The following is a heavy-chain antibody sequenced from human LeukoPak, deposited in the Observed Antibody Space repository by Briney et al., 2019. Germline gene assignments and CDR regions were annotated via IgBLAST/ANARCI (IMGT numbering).Heavy chain of an antibody. Sequence: KPSETLSLTCTVSGGSVSTYYWNWIRQPPGKGLEWIGYIYYSGSTNYNPSLKSRLTISVDTSNNQFSLKLSSVTAADTAVYYCASTSGYCSGGNCYSAFGYWGQGTLVTVSS. V-gene: IGHV4-59*02. CDR1: GGSVSTYY. CDR2: IYYSGST. CDR3: ASTSGYCSGGNCYSAFGY. D-gene: IGHD2-15*01. J-gene: IGHJ4*02.